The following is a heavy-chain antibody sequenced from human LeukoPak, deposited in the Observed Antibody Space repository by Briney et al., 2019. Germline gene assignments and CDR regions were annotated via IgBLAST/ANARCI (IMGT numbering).Heavy chain of an antibody. CDR1: GFIFDNYA. Sequence: GRSLRLSCATSGFIFDNYAMTWVRQAPGNGLEWVSAITGSGDDTTYADSVKGRFTVSRDNSNNTLYLQLNRLRSEDTAVYYCAKALAKSSGWYFYYWGRGALVTVSS. CDR3: AKALAKSSGWYFYY. J-gene: IGHJ4*02. D-gene: IGHD6-25*01. V-gene: IGHV3-23*01. CDR2: ITGSGDDT.